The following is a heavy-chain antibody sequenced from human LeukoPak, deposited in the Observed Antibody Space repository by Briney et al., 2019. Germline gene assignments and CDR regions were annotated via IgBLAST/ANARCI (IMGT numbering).Heavy chain of an antibody. V-gene: IGHV1-69*13. Sequence: SVKVSCMASGGTFSSYGISWARQAPGQGLEWMGGIIPIFGTANYAQKFQGRVTITADESTSTAYMELSSLRSEDTAVYYCAREGYRYGYAFDIWGQGTMVTVSS. D-gene: IGHD5-18*01. CDR3: AREGYRYGYAFDI. J-gene: IGHJ3*02. CDR2: IIPIFGTA. CDR1: GGTFSSYG.